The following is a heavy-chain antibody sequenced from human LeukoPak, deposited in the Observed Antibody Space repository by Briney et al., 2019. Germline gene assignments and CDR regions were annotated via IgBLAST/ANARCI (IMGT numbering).Heavy chain of an antibody. Sequence: GGSLRLSCAASGFTFSSYWMHWVRQAPGKGLECVANINQDGSQKYYVDSVKGRFTISRDNAKNPLYLQMNSLRADDSAVHYCAKGIAGYLALDYWGQGTLVTVSS. CDR1: GFTFSSYW. CDR3: AKGIAGYLALDY. V-gene: IGHV3-7*01. CDR2: INQDGSQK. J-gene: IGHJ4*02. D-gene: IGHD6-13*01.